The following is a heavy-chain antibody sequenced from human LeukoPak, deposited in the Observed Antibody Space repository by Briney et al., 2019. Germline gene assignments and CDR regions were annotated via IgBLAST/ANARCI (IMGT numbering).Heavy chain of an antibody. CDR3: AKVGSVVIPATAGGHY. CDR1: GFTFSSYA. J-gene: IGHJ4*02. Sequence: GRSLRLSCAASGFTFSSYAMSWVRQAPGKGLEWLSTISSNGGSTYYADSVRGRFTISRDNSKNTLSLQMNSLRAEDTAVYYCAKVGSVVIPATAGGHYWGQGTLVTVSS. CDR2: ISSNGGST. V-gene: IGHV3-23*01. D-gene: IGHD2-2*01.